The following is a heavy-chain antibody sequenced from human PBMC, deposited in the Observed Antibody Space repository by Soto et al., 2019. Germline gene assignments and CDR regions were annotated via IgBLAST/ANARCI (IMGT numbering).Heavy chain of an antibody. Sequence: NPSETLSLTCTVSGGSISSYYWSWIRQPPGKGLEWIGYIYYSGSTNYNPSLKSRVTISVDTSKNQFSLKLSSVTAADTAVYYCAGKTYYDFWSGYYNLDYYYGMDVWGQGTTVTVSS. CDR1: GGSISSYY. D-gene: IGHD3-3*01. J-gene: IGHJ6*02. CDR2: IYYSGST. CDR3: AGKTYYDFWSGYYNLDYYYGMDV. V-gene: IGHV4-59*01.